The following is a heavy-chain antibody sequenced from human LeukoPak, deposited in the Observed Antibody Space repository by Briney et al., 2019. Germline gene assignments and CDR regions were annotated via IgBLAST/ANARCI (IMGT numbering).Heavy chain of an antibody. D-gene: IGHD2-2*02. J-gene: IGHJ5*02. CDR1: GGSISSSSYY. V-gene: IGHV4-39*07. CDR3: ARGLDGYCSSTSCYTGNWFDP. CDR2: INHSGST. Sequence: SETLSLTCRVSGGSISSSSYYWSWIRQPPGKGLEWIGEINHSGSTNYNPSLKSRVTISVDTSKNQFSLKLSSVTAADTAVYYCARGLDGYCSSTSCYTGNWFDPWGQGTLVTVSS.